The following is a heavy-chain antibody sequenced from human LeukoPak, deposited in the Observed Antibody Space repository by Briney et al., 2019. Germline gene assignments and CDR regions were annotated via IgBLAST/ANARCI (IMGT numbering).Heavy chain of an antibody. V-gene: IGHV3-66*01. J-gene: IGHJ4*02. CDR1: GFTVSSNY. CDR3: ARARTYSSGWWYYFDY. CDR2: LYSGSST. D-gene: IGHD6-19*01. Sequence: GGSLRLSCAAPGFTVSSNYMSWVRQAPGKGLEWVSILYSGSSTYYADSVKGRFTISRDTSRNTLYLQMNSLRAEDTAIYYCARARTYSSGWWYYFDYWGQGTLVTVSS.